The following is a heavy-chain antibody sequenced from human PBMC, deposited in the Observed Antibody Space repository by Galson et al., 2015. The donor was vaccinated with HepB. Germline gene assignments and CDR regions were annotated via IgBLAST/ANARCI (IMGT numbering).Heavy chain of an antibody. CDR1: GGTFSSYA. D-gene: IGHD3-22*01. Sequence: SVKVSCKASGGTFSSYAISWVRQAPGQGLEWMGGIIPIFGTENYEQKFQGRVTITADESTSTAYMELSSLRSEATAVYYCASPARISGYYYFDAFDIWGQGTMVTVSS. CDR3: ASPARISGYYYFDAFDI. CDR2: IIPIFGTE. V-gene: IGHV1-69*13. J-gene: IGHJ3*02.